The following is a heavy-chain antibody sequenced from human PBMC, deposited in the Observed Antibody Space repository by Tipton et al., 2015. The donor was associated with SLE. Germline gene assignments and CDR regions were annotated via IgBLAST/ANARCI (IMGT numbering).Heavy chain of an antibody. V-gene: IGHV3-21*03. J-gene: IGHJ5*02. CDR3: AGDDYASGIT. CDR2: ISDRSSYI. D-gene: IGHD3-10*01. Sequence: GSLRLSCAASGLTFSTYSMNWVRQAPGKGLEWVSSISDRSSYIYYADSVKGRFTISRDNAKSGLYLQMNSLRVEDTAVYFCAGDDYASGITWGQGTLVTVSS. CDR1: GLTFSTYS.